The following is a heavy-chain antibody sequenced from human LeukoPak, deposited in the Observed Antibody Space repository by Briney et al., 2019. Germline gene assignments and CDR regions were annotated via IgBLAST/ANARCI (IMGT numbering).Heavy chain of an antibody. CDR2: INHSGST. Sequence: SETLSLTCAVYGGSFSGYYWSWIRQPPGKGLEWIGEINHSGSTNYNPSLKSRVTISVDTSKNQFSLKLSSVTAADTAMYYCARQRIATAGLDYWGQGILVTVSS. CDR3: ARQRIATAGLDY. J-gene: IGHJ4*02. CDR1: GGSFSGYY. D-gene: IGHD6-13*01. V-gene: IGHV4-34*01.